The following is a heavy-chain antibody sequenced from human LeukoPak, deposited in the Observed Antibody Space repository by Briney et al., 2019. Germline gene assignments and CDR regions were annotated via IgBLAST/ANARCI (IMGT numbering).Heavy chain of an antibody. D-gene: IGHD6-13*01. CDR1: GFTFSSYS. CDR3: ARGAVPGIADDY. CDR2: ISGSSSPI. V-gene: IGHV3-48*01. Sequence: PGGSLRLSRAASGFTFSSYSMTWVRQAPGKGLEWVSYISGSSSPIYYADSVKGRVTISRDNAKDSLYLQMNSLRAEDTAVYYCARGAVPGIADDYWGQGTLVTVSS. J-gene: IGHJ4*02.